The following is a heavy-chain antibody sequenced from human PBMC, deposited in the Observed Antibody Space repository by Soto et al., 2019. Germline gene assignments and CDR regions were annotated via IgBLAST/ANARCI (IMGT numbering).Heavy chain of an antibody. CDR3: ARKLIYHFFTGYYTVDY. CDR1: GGSFSDYY. J-gene: IGHJ4*02. Sequence: QVQLRQWGAGLLKPSETLSLTCAVFGGSFSDYYWTWIRQSPGKGLEWIGEIYHSGTTSYNPSLKSRLTISIDTSNNQFSLKLSSVTAADTAVYYCARKLIYHFFTGYYTVDYWGQGTLVTVSS. CDR2: IYHSGTT. D-gene: IGHD3-9*01. V-gene: IGHV4-34*01.